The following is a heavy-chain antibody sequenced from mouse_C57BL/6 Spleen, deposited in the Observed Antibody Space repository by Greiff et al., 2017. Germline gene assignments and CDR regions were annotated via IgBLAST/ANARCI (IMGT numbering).Heavy chain of an antibody. V-gene: IGHV5-12*01. CDR3: ASLNYDEAY. J-gene: IGHJ3*01. CDR1: GFTFSDYY. D-gene: IGHD2-4*01. CDR2: ISNGGGST. Sequence: EVKLVESGGGLVQPGGSLKLSCAASGFTFSDYYMYWVRQTPEKRLEWVAYISNGGGSTYYPDTVKGRFTISRDNAKNTLYLQMSRLKSEDTAMYYCASLNYDEAYWGQGTLVTVSA.